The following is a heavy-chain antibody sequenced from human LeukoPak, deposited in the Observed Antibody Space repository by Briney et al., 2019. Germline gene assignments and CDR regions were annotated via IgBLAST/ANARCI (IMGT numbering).Heavy chain of an antibody. V-gene: IGHV3-21*01. CDR3: ARDLSGDYDSSVIDY. Sequence: GGSLRLSCAASGFTFSSYSMNWVRRAPGKGLEWVSSISSSSSYIYYADSVKGRFTISRDNAKKSMYLQMKSLRAEDTAVYYCARDLSGDYDSSVIDYWGQGTLVTVSS. CDR2: ISSSSSYI. J-gene: IGHJ4*02. D-gene: IGHD3-22*01. CDR1: GFTFSSYS.